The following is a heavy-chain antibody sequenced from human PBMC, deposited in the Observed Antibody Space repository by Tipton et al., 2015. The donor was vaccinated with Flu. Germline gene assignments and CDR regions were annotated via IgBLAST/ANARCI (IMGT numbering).Heavy chain of an antibody. CDR1: GYTFTNYN. D-gene: IGHD3-10*01. Sequence: QLVQSGAEVKKPGASVRISCTASGYTFTNYNMHWVRQAPGQGPEWMGIIYPAGGGTTYAQTFQGRVTLTRDKSTSTVYMELSSLISEDTAFDYCATDRGFGAYTFAYLGQGTLVTVAS. CDR3: ATDRGFGAYTFAY. V-gene: IGHV1-46*01. J-gene: IGHJ4*02. CDR2: IYPAGGGT.